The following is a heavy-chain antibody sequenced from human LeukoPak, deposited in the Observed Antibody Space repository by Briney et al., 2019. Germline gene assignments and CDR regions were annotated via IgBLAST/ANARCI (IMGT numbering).Heavy chain of an antibody. Sequence: SETLSLTCTVSGGSISSYYWSWIRQPPGKGLEWIGYIYYSGSTSYNPSLKSRVTISVDTSKNQFSLKLSSVTAADTAVYYCARISGSYFDYWGQGTLVTVSS. CDR1: GGSISSYY. CDR3: ARISGSYFDY. CDR2: IYYSGST. V-gene: IGHV4-59*01. D-gene: IGHD1-26*01. J-gene: IGHJ4*02.